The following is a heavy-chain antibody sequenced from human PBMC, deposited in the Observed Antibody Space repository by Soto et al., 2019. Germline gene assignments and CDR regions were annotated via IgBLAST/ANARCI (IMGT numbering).Heavy chain of an antibody. Sequence: PSETLSLTCAVYGGSFSGYYWSWIRQPPGKGLEWIGEINHSGSTNYNPSLKSRVTISRDTSKNQFSLKLSSVTAADTAVYYCARKMLVVLRFLDWDASFDPWGQGTLVTVSS. CDR2: INHSGST. CDR1: GGSFSGYY. V-gene: IGHV4-34*01. CDR3: ARKMLVVLRFLDWDASFDP. D-gene: IGHD3-3*01. J-gene: IGHJ5*02.